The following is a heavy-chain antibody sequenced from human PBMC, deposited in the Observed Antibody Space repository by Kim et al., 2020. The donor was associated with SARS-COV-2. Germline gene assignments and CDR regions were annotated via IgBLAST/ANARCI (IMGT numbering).Heavy chain of an antibody. V-gene: IGHV4-39*01. Sequence: SETLSLTCTVSGGSISSSSYYWGWIRQPPGKGLEWIGSIYYSGSTYYNPSLKSRVTISVDTSKNQFSLKLSSVTAADTAVYYCARYSSSRLYYYYYGMDVWGQWTTVTVSS. CDR2: IYYSGST. D-gene: IGHD6-13*01. CDR3: ARYSSSRLYYYYYGMDV. CDR1: GGSISSSSYY. J-gene: IGHJ6*02.